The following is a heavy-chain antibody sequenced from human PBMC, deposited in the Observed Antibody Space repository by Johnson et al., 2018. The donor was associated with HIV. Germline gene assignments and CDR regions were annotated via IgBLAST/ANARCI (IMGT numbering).Heavy chain of an antibody. D-gene: IGHD2/OR15-2a*01. Sequence: QVQLVESGGGLVKPGGSLRLSCLASGFSFSDYYMSWIRQAPGKGLAWISYITNSGTTIYHADSVKGRFTISRDNAKYTLHLQMNSLRAEATAFYFCARDRRNSQWQRLDAFDIWGQGTMVTVSS. V-gene: IGHV3-11*01. CDR1: GFSFSDYY. CDR3: ARDRRNSQWQRLDAFDI. J-gene: IGHJ3*02. CDR2: ITNSGTTI.